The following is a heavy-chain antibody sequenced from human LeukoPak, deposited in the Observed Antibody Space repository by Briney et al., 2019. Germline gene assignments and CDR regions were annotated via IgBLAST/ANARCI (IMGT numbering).Heavy chain of an antibody. CDR1: GFTFSSYS. CDR3: AKDQYSYGSQTVFDY. J-gene: IGHJ4*02. Sequence: GGSLRLSCAASGFTFSSYSMSWVRQAPGKGLEWVSYISSSSSTIYYADSVKGRFTISRDNSKNTLYLQMNSLRAEDTAVYYCAKDQYSYGSQTVFDYWGQGTLVTVSS. V-gene: IGHV3-48*01. CDR2: ISSSSSTI. D-gene: IGHD5-18*01.